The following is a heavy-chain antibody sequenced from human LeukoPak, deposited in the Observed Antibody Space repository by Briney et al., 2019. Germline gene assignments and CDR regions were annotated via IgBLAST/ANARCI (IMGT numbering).Heavy chain of an antibody. Sequence: PSETLSLTCTVSGSSISSGGYYWSWIRQHPGKGLEWIGYIYYSGSTYYNPSLKSRVTISVDTSKNQFSLKLSSVTAADTAVYYCARAMARQKSFDYWGQGTLVTVSS. CDR3: ARAMARQKSFDY. J-gene: IGHJ4*02. D-gene: IGHD3-10*01. CDR1: GSSISSGGYY. CDR2: IYYSGST. V-gene: IGHV4-31*03.